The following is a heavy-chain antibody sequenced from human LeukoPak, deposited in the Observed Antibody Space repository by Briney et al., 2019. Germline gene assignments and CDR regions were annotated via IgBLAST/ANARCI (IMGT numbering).Heavy chain of an antibody. Sequence: PSETLSLTCNVSGGSIGGHTFYRDWIRQPPGKGLEWIATIYYNGNTFYNPSLKSRVAISIDMSKSQFSLHLSSVTAADTAIYYCARLTALAGHRGAFDIWGPGTMVTVSS. CDR2: IYYNGNT. CDR1: GGSIGGHTFY. J-gene: IGHJ3*02. D-gene: IGHD6-19*01. CDR3: ARLTALAGHRGAFDI. V-gene: IGHV4-39*01.